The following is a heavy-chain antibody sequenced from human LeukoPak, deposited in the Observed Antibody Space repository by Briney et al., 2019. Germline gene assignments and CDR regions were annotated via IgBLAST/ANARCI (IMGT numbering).Heavy chain of an antibody. D-gene: IGHD7-27*01. CDR1: GGSFSGYY. CDR3: ARALKKLGILSYYYYGMDA. CDR2: INHSGST. J-gene: IGHJ6*02. V-gene: IGHV4-34*01. Sequence: PSETLSLTCAVYGGSFSGYYWSWIRKPPGKGLEWIGEINHSGSTNYNPSLKSRVTISVDTSKNQFSLKLSSVTAADTAVYYCARALKKLGILSYYYYGMDAWGQGTTVTVSS.